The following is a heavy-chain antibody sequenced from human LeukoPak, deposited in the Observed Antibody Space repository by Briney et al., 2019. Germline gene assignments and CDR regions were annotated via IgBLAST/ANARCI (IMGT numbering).Heavy chain of an antibody. CDR3: ARGPENSSGYYSYYYYYYMDV. Sequence: GGSLRLSCAASGFTFSSYGMHWVRQAPGKGLEWVAVISYDGSNKYYADSVKGRFTISRDNSKNTLYLQMNSLRADDTAVYYCARGPENSSGYYSYYYYYYMDVWGKGTTVTISS. V-gene: IGHV3-30*03. J-gene: IGHJ6*03. CDR1: GFTFSSYG. CDR2: ISYDGSNK. D-gene: IGHD3-22*01.